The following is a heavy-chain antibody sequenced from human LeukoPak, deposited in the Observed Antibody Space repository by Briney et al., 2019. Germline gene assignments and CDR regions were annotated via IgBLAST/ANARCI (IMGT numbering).Heavy chain of an antibody. J-gene: IGHJ4*02. CDR1: GCSFSSYY. D-gene: IGHD3-10*01. CDR3: ARGYSSGSYSHFDY. V-gene: IGHV4-59*01. Sequence: SESLSLTCTVSGCSFSSYYWSWIRQPPGKGLEWIGYMYYSGSTNYNPSLKSRVTISVDTSKNQYSLKLSSVTAADTAVYYCARGYSSGSYSHFDYWGQGTLVTVSS. CDR2: MYYSGST.